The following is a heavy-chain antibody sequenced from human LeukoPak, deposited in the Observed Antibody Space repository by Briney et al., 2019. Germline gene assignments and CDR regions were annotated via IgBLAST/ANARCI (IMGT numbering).Heavy chain of an antibody. CDR1: GGSISSGGYY. Sequence: SETLSLTCTVSGGSISSGGYYWSWSRQHPRKGLEWIGYIYYSGSTYYNPSLKSRVTISVDTSKNQFSLKLTSVTAADTAVYYCARSVPPYYYGMDVWGQGTTVTVSS. CDR3: ARSVPPYYYGMDV. J-gene: IGHJ6*02. V-gene: IGHV4-31*03. D-gene: IGHD1-1*01. CDR2: IYYSGST.